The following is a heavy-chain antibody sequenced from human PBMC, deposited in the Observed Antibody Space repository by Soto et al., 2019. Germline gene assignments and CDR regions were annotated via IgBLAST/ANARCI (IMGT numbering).Heavy chain of an antibody. D-gene: IGHD3-3*01. J-gene: IGHJ6*02. CDR2: ISAYNGNT. Sequence: GASVKVSCKASGYTFTSYGISWVRQAPGQGLEWMGWISAYNGNTNYAQKLQGRVTMTTDTSTSTAYMELRSLRSDDTAVYYCARSDRPDSTVIIHLWGNYYYYGMDVCGQGTTVTVSS. CDR3: ARSDRPDSTVIIHLWGNYYYYGMDV. CDR1: GYTFTSYG. V-gene: IGHV1-18*01.